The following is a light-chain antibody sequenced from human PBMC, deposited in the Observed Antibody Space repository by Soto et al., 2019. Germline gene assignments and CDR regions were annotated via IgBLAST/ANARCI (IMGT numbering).Light chain of an antibody. J-gene: IGKJ1*01. Sequence: EIVLTQSPATLSLSPGERATLSCRASQSVSSNLAWYQQKPGQAPRLLIYGASTRATGIQARFSGSGSGTDFTLTIRSLQPEDFATYYCLQDYNYPWTFGQGTKVDIK. CDR1: QSVSSN. CDR3: LQDYNYPWT. V-gene: IGKV3-15*01. CDR2: GAS.